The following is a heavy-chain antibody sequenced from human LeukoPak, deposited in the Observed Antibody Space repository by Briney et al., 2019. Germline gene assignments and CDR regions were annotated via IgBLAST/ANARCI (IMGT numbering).Heavy chain of an antibody. D-gene: IGHD6-19*01. CDR1: GGSISGDY. CDR3: ARSIRVAGSVSDYFYYVMDV. Sequence: KPSETLSLSCTVSGGSISGDYWSWIRQPPGKGLEWIGYMYDSGSAEYNPSLKSRATISVGTSKQQFSLKLSSVTAADTAVYYCARSIRVAGSVSDYFYYVMDVWGQGTTVTVSS. J-gene: IGHJ6*02. V-gene: IGHV4-4*09. CDR2: MYDSGSA.